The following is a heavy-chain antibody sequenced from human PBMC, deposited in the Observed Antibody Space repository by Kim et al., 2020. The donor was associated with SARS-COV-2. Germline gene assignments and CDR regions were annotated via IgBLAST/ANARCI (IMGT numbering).Heavy chain of an antibody. Sequence: GGSLRLSCAASGFTFSSYAMHWVRQAPGKGLEWVAVISNDGSNKYYADSVNGRFTITRDNSKNTLYLRMNSLRAEDTAVYYCARDYKYSSSWYSHSNNWFDPWGQGTLVTVSS. V-gene: IGHV3-30-3*01. D-gene: IGHD6-13*01. CDR3: ARDYKYSSSWYSHSNNWFDP. CDR1: GFTFSSYA. CDR2: ISNDGSNK. J-gene: IGHJ5*02.